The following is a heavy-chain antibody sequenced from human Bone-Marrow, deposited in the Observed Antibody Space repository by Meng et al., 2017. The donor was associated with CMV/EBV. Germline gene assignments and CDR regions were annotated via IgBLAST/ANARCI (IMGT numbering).Heavy chain of an antibody. D-gene: IGHD5-18*01. CDR3: ARVKILIQYYYYYGMDV. Sequence: ASVKVSCKASGYTFTGYYLHWVRQAPGQGLEWMGWISPNSGGTNYAQKFQGRVIMTSDTSINTAYMDLSRLTSDDTAVYYCARVKILIQYYYYYGMDVWGQGTTVTVSS. J-gene: IGHJ6*02. CDR1: GYTFTGYY. V-gene: IGHV1-2*02. CDR2: ISPNSGGT.